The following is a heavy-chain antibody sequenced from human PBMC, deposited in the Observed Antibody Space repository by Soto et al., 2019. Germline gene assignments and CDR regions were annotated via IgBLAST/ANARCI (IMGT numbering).Heavy chain of an antibody. CDR3: LKDAPNGSIDD. CDR2: VSPTGDTV. D-gene: IGHD3-10*01. CDR1: GFRFEQYV. Sequence: VQVVASGGGLVQPGRSLRLSFAVSGFRFEQYVMHWVRQAQGKGLECVSTVSPTGDTVSYADSVEGRFTVSRDNAKNSLYLQMNSLKGDDTAFYYCLKDAPNGSIDDWGQGTLVTVSS. V-gene: IGHV3-9*01. J-gene: IGHJ4*02.